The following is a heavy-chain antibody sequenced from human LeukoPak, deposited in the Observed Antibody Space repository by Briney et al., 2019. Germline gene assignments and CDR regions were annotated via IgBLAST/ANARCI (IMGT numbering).Heavy chain of an antibody. V-gene: IGHV3-7*03. CDR3: ARDWVAGVPFDAFDM. J-gene: IGHJ3*02. Sequence: GGSLRLSCAASGFTLSSYWMSWVRQAPGKGLEWVANIKEDGSEKYYVDSVKGRFTISRDNAQNSVYLHMNSLTAEDTALYYCARDWVAGVPFDAFDMGAKGQWSASLQ. CDR2: IKEDGSEK. D-gene: IGHD3-10*01. CDR1: GFTLSSYW.